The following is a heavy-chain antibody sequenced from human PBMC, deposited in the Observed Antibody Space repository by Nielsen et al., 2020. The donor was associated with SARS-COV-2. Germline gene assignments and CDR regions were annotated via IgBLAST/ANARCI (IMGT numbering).Heavy chain of an antibody. Sequence: GESLKISCEASGFIFNTFGMNWVRQAPGKGLEWISYIRDDNTIFYADSVKGRFTISRDNAKKSLGLQMNSLRDDDTAVYYCARDVELLTNYYALDSWGQGTLVTVSS. CDR2: IRDDNTI. CDR1: GFIFNTFG. V-gene: IGHV3-48*02. CDR3: ARDVELLTNYYALDS. J-gene: IGHJ5*01. D-gene: IGHD3-9*01.